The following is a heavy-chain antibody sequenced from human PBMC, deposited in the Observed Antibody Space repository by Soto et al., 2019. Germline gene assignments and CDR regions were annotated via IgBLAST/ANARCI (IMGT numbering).Heavy chain of an antibody. Sequence: EVQLVESGGGLVKPGGSLRLSCAASGFTFSSYSMNWVRQATGKGLEWVSSISSSSSYIYYADSMKGRFTISRDNAKKSLYQKMNSLTAEDTVVYYCARLGGYCSGGSCPYGVDVWGQGTTVTVSS. CDR1: GFTFSSYS. V-gene: IGHV3-21*01. CDR3: ARLGGYCSGGSCPYGVDV. D-gene: IGHD2-15*01. J-gene: IGHJ6*02. CDR2: ISSSSSYI.